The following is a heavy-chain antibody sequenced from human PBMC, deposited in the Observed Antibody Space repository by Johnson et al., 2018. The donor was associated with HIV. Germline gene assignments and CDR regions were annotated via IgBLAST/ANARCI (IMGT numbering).Heavy chain of an antibody. J-gene: IGHJ3*02. V-gene: IGHV3-53*01. D-gene: IGHD2-15*01. Sequence: VQLVESGGGLVQPGGSLRLSCAASGFIVSSNYMSWVRQAPGKGLEWVSVIYSGGSTYYADSVKGRFTISRDNPKNTLYLQMNSLRAEATAVYYCARDWAACSGGSCRGNAFDIWGQGTTVTVSS. CDR2: IYSGGST. CDR3: ARDWAACSGGSCRGNAFDI. CDR1: GFIVSSNY.